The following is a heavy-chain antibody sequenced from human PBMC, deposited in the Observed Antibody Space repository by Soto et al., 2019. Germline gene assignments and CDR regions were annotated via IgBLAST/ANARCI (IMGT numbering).Heavy chain of an antibody. Sequence: GSVRLSCTASGFTLGDYAMSWVRQAPGKGLEWVGFIRSKAYGGTTEYAASVKGRFTISRDDSKSIAYLQMNSLKTEDTAVYYCTRDYDFWSGYASYYYYGMDLWGQGTTVTVSS. CDR3: TRDYDFWSGYASYYYYGMDL. D-gene: IGHD3-3*01. CDR1: GFTLGDYA. V-gene: IGHV3-49*04. J-gene: IGHJ6*02. CDR2: IRSKAYGGTT.